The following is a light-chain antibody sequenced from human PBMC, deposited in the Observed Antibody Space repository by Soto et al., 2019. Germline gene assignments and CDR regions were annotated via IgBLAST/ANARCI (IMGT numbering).Light chain of an antibody. Sequence: QLVLTQSSSASASLGSSVKLTCTLSSGHSSHIITWHQQQPGKAPRYLMKLEGSGNYNKGSGVPDRFSGSSSGADRYLTISNLQFEDEADYYCETWDSNTVVFGGGTKLTVL. CDR2: LEGSGNY. V-gene: IGLV4-60*02. J-gene: IGLJ2*01. CDR1: SGHSSHI. CDR3: ETWDSNTVV.